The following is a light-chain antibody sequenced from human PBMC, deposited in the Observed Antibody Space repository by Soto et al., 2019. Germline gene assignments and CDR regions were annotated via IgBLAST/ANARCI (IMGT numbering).Light chain of an antibody. Sequence: QSVLTQPPSVSGSPGQSVTISCTETSSDTDAYYRVSWYQKPPGTAPKLMIYDVFNRPSGVPDRFSGSKSGNTASLTISGLQVEDEAYYYCASYTTSNPPQVIFGGGTKLTVL. CDR2: DVF. CDR3: ASYTTSNPPQVI. V-gene: IGLV2-18*02. J-gene: IGLJ2*01. CDR1: SSDTDAYYR.